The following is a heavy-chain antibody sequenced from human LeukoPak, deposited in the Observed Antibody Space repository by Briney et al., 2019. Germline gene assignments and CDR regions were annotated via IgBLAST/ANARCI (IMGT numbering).Heavy chain of an antibody. CDR1: GFTFSSYG. V-gene: IGHV3-30*18. Sequence: GRSLRLSCAASGFTFSSYGMHWVRQAPGKGLEWVAVISYDGSNKYYADSVKGRFTISRDNSKNTLYLQMNSLRAEDTAVYYCAKGHGYCSGGSCYLFDYWGQGTLVTVSS. J-gene: IGHJ4*02. CDR3: AKGHGYCSGGSCYLFDY. CDR2: ISYDGSNK. D-gene: IGHD2-15*01.